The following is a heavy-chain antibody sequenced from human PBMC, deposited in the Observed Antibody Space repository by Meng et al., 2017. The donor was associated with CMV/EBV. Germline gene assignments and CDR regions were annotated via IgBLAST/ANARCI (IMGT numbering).Heavy chain of an antibody. J-gene: IGHJ4*02. D-gene: IGHD3-16*01. CDR1: GGSISSSSYY. CDR2: INHSGST. CDR3: ARGFGARDY. V-gene: IGHV4-39*07. Sequence: GSLRLSCTVSGGSISSSSYYWGWIRQPPGKGLEWIGEINHSGSTNYNPSLKSPVTISVDTSKNQFSLKLSSVTAADTAVYYCARGFGARDYWGQGTLVTVSS.